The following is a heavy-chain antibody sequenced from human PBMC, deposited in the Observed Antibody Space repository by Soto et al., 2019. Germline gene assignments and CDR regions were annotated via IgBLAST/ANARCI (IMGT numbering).Heavy chain of an antibody. J-gene: IGHJ4*02. Sequence: VQLLEAGGGLVQPGGYLRLSCAASGFTFSNYAMNWVRQAPGKGLEWVASIRGSAGTPYYADSVRGRFTISRDNSKNTLSLQMNSLRVEDTAVYYCAKDRDYFDYRGQGALVTVSS. CDR3: AKDRDYFDY. V-gene: IGHV3-23*01. CDR2: IRGSAGTP. CDR1: GFTFSNYA.